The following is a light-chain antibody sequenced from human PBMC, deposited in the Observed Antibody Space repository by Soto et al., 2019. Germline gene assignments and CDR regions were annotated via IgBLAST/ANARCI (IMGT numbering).Light chain of an antibody. CDR2: DAS. Sequence: EIVLTQSPATLSLSPGERATLSCRASQSVSSYLAWYQQKPGQAPRLLIYDASNRATGIPARFSGSGSGTDFTLTISSLEPEDFAVYYCQQYGGSPTTFGQGTKVDI. J-gene: IGKJ1*01. CDR1: QSVSSY. V-gene: IGKV3-11*01. CDR3: QQYGGSPTT.